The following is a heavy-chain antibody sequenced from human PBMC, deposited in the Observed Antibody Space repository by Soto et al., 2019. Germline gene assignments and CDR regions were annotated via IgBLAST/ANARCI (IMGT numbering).Heavy chain of an antibody. Sequence: EVQLLESGGGLVQPGGSLRLSCAASGFTFSSYAMSWVRQAPGKGLEWVSAISGSGGSTYYADSVKGRFTISRDNSNNTLYLQMNGLRAEDTDVYYCAKALGDDSSGYYYYYGMDVWGQGTTVTVSS. D-gene: IGHD3-22*01. J-gene: IGHJ6*02. CDR2: ISGSGGST. CDR1: GFTFSSYA. CDR3: AKALGDDSSGYYYYYGMDV. V-gene: IGHV3-23*01.